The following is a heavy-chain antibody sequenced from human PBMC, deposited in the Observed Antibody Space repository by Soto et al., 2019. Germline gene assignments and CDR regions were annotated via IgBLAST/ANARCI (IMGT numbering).Heavy chain of an antibody. J-gene: IGHJ6*02. Sequence: ETLSLTCTVSGGSVSSGSYYWSWIRQPPGKGLEWIGYIYYSGSTNCNPSLKSRVTISVDTSKNQFSLKLSSVTAADTAVYYCARTALGEVYYYYYGMDVWGQGTTVTVS. V-gene: IGHV4-61*01. D-gene: IGHD3-16*01. CDR3: ARTALGEVYYYYYGMDV. CDR2: IYYSGST. CDR1: GGSVSSGSYY.